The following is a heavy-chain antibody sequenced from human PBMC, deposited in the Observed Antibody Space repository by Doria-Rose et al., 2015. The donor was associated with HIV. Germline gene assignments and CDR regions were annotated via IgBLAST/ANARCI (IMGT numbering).Heavy chain of an antibody. J-gene: IGHJ4*02. V-gene: IGHV2-26*01. D-gene: IGHD6-13*01. CDR2: TFSDDER. Sequence: VTLKESGPVLVKPTETLTLTCTVSGVSLSSPGMGVSWIRQPPGKALEWHANTFSDDERSYKTSLKSRLTISRGTSKSQVVLTMTDMDPVDTATYYCARIKSSRWYHKYYFDFWGQGTLVIVSA. CDR3: ARIKSSRWYHKYYFDF. CDR1: GVSLSSPGMG.